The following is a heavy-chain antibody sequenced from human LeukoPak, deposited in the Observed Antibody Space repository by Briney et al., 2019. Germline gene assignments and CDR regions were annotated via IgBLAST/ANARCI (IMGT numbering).Heavy chain of an antibody. J-gene: IGHJ4*02. D-gene: IGHD3-22*01. Sequence: PGGSLRLSCAASGFPFSSYGMHWVRQAPGKGLEWVAFIRYDGSNKYYADSVKGRFTISRDNSKNTLYLQMNSLRAEETAVYYCANAGSSGYPSDYWGQGTLVTVSS. V-gene: IGHV3-30*02. CDR3: ANAGSSGYPSDY. CDR1: GFPFSSYG. CDR2: IRYDGSNK.